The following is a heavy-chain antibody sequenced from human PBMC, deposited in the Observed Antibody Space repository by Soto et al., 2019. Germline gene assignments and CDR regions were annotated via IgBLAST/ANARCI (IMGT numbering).Heavy chain of an antibody. Sequence: GGSLRLSCAASGFTVSRDYMSWVRQAPGRGLEWVSLIYGSGSTYYADSVKGRFTISRDDSKNTLYLQMNSLGAADTAVYYCARDADSSSRYGYWGQGTLVTVSS. CDR1: GFTVSRDY. J-gene: IGHJ4*02. CDR3: ARDADSSSRYGY. D-gene: IGHD6-13*01. CDR2: IYGSGST. V-gene: IGHV3-66*01.